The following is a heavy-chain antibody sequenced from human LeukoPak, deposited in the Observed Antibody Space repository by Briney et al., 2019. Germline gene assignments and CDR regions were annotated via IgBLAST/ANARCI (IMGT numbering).Heavy chain of an antibody. V-gene: IGHV4-59*01. Sequence: SETLSLTCTVSGGSISSYYWSWIRQPLGKGLEWIGYIYYSGSTNYNPSLKSRVTISVDTSKNQFSLKLSSVTAADTAVYYCARSDSSSWYPFDYWGQGTLVTVSS. CDR2: IYYSGST. D-gene: IGHD6-13*01. CDR3: ARSDSSSWYPFDY. CDR1: GGSISSYY. J-gene: IGHJ4*02.